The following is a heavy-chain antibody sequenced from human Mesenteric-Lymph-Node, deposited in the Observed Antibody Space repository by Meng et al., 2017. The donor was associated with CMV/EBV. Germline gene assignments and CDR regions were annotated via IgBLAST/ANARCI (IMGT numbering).Heavy chain of an antibody. D-gene: IGHD3-3*01. V-gene: IGHV3-11*01. J-gene: IGHJ6*02. Sequence: GESLKISCAASGFTFRDYSMTWVRQAPGKGLEWVSYISNSASTIYYADSVKGRFTISRDNVKNSLYLQMNSLRVEDTAMYYCARDLGESDFWSGYYNSYYYYGLDVWGQGTTVTVSS. CDR3: ARDLGESDFWSGYYNSYYYYGLDV. CDR1: GFTFRDYS. CDR2: ISNSASTI.